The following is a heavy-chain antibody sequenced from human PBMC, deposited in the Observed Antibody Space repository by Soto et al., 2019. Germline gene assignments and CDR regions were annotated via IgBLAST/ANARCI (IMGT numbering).Heavy chain of an antibody. CDR1: GYTFTSYG. D-gene: IGHD3-9*01. V-gene: IGHV1-18*04. J-gene: IGHJ4*02. Sequence: ASVKVSCKASGYTFTSYGITWVRQAPGQGLEWMGWVSAYNGNTNYAQNLQGRVTMTTDTSTNTVIMELRSLRSDDTAAYYCAYDSLTGYYDYWGQRTLVTVSS. CDR3: AYDSLTGYYDY. CDR2: VSAYNGNT.